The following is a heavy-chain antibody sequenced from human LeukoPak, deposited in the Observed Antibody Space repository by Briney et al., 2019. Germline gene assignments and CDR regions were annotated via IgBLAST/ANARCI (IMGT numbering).Heavy chain of an antibody. D-gene: IGHD3-22*01. CDR3: ASTPNYYDHWFDP. CDR2: IYYGGST. J-gene: IGHJ5*02. V-gene: IGHV4-39*01. Sequence: SETLSLTCTVSGGSISSSSYYWGWIRQPPGKGLEWIGSIYYGGSTYYNPSLKSRVTISVDTSKNQFSLKLSSVTAADTAVYYCASTPNYYDHWFDPWGQGTLVTVSS. CDR1: GGSISSSSYY.